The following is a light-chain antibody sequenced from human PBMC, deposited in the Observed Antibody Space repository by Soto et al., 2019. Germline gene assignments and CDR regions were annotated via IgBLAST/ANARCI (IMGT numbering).Light chain of an antibody. V-gene: IGLV2-14*03. J-gene: IGLJ1*01. CDR3: TSYTGSLTYL. Sequence: QSVLTQPASVSGSPGQSITIFCTGTSSDGGSYNYVAWYQQHPGRAPTLMLYDVSTRPSGVSNRFSGSNSGNPPSLTISGLQAGAEADYFCTSYTGSLTYLFATGTKSPS. CDR1: SSDGGSYNY. CDR2: DVS.